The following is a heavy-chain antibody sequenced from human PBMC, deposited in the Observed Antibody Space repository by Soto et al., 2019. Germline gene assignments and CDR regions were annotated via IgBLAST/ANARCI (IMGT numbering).Heavy chain of an antibody. V-gene: IGHV3-48*02. D-gene: IGHD3-9*01. Sequence: GGSRRISCAGSGVTLSNSVMNGVGKDTGKGMEWLSYISSFSATIHYADSVNGRFTVSRDNAKKSLFLQMNSLRDDDTAVYFCARDRVIGDFLTGYDAFDIWGQGTMVTV. CDR2: ISSFSATI. J-gene: IGHJ3*02. CDR3: ARDRVIGDFLTGYDAFDI. CDR1: GVTLSNSV.